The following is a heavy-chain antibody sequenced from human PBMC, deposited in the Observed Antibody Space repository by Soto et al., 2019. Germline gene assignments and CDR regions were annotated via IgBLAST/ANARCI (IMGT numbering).Heavy chain of an antibody. CDR3: ARGNYDYYYYYGMDV. Sequence: QVQLVQSGAEVKKPGASVKVSSKAPEYTSTSYDTTWVRQATGQGLEWMGGMNPNSGNTGYAQKFQGRVTMTRNTSISTAYMELSSLRSEDTAVYYCARGNYDYYYYYGMDVWGQGTTVTVSS. J-gene: IGHJ6*02. CDR2: MNPNSGNT. V-gene: IGHV1-8*01. CDR1: EYTSTSYD. D-gene: IGHD4-4*01.